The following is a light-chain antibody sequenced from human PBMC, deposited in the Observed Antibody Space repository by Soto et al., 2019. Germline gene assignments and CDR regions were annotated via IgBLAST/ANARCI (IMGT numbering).Light chain of an antibody. CDR3: ISYTSSSTRV. V-gene: IGLV2-14*01. CDR2: EVS. CDR1: SSDVGGYNY. J-gene: IGLJ1*01. Sequence: QSVLTQPASVSGSPGQSITISRTGTSSDVGGYNYVSWYQQHPGRAPKLMIYEVSNRPSGVSTRFSGSKSGNTASLTISGLQAEDEADYYCISYTSSSTRVFGTGTKVTVL.